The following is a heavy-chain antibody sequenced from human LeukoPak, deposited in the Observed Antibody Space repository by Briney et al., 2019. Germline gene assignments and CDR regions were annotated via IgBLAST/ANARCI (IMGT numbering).Heavy chain of an antibody. V-gene: IGHV3-20*04. J-gene: IGHJ4*02. CDR3: ARDDVDTAMVNSPYFDY. D-gene: IGHD5-18*01. CDR1: GFTFDDYG. Sequence: GGSLRLSCAASGFTFDDYGMSWVRQAPGKGLEWVSGINWNGGSTGYADSVKGRFTISRDNAKSSLYLQMNSLRAEDTALYYCARDDVDTAMVNSPYFDYWGQGTLVTVSS. CDR2: INWNGGST.